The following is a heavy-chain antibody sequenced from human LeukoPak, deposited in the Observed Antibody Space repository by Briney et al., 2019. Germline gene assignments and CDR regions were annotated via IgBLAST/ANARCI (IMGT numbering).Heavy chain of an antibody. D-gene: IGHD2-2*02. CDR1: GGTFSIYA. CDR3: ARDPQPAAISGGGWFDP. V-gene: IGHV1-69*13. CDR2: IIPIFGTA. Sequence: SVKVSCKASGGTFSIYAISWVQPAPGQGLEWMGRIIPIFGTANYAQKFQGRVTITADESTRTAYMELSSLRSEDTAVYYCARDPQPAAISGGGWFDPWGQGTLVTVSS. J-gene: IGHJ5*02.